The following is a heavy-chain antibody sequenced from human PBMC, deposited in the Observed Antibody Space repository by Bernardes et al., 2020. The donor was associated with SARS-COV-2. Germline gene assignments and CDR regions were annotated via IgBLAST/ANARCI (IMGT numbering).Heavy chain of an antibody. CDR1: GFTVSSNY. Sequence: GSLRLSCAASGFTVSSNYMSWVRQAPGKGLEWVSVIYSGGSTYYADSVKGRFTISRDNSKNTLYLQMNSLRAEDTAVYYCARLAVAVYFDYWGQGTLVTVSS. D-gene: IGHD6-19*01. J-gene: IGHJ4*02. CDR3: ARLAVAVYFDY. V-gene: IGHV3-66*01. CDR2: IYSGGST.